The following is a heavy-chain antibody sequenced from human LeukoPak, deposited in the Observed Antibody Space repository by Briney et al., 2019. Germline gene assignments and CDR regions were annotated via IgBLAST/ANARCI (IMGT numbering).Heavy chain of an antibody. Sequence: SETLSLTCTVSGGSISSYYWSWIGQPPGKGLEWTGYISYSGSTNYNPSLKSRVTISVDTSKNQFSLKLSSVTAADTAVYYCARSSSAHYYDSSGYLPSHFDYWGQGTLVTVSS. V-gene: IGHV4-59*01. CDR2: ISYSGST. J-gene: IGHJ4*02. CDR3: ARSSSAHYYDSSGYLPSHFDY. D-gene: IGHD3-22*01. CDR1: GGSISSYY.